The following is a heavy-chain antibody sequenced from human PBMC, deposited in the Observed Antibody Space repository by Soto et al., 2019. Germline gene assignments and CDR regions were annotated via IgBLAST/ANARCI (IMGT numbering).Heavy chain of an antibody. J-gene: IGHJ6*02. Sequence: GSLRLSCAASGFTFSSYGMHWVRQAPGKGLEWVAVISYDGSNKYYADSVKGRFTISRDNSKNTLYLQMNSLRAEDTAVYYCAKDRYGDHSFDGMDVWGQGTTVTVSS. D-gene: IGHD4-17*01. V-gene: IGHV3-30*18. CDR1: GFTFSSYG. CDR3: AKDRYGDHSFDGMDV. CDR2: ISYDGSNK.